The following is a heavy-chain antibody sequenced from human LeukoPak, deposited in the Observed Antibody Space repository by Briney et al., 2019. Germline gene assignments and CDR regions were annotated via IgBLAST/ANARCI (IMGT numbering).Heavy chain of an antibody. Sequence: GGSLRLSCAASGITFSSYWMHWVRQAPGKGLVWVSRINSDGSSTSYADSVKGRFTIARDNAKNSLYLQMNSLRAEDTAVYYCARDQWLQSYDYMDVWGKGTTVTISS. V-gene: IGHV3-74*01. CDR1: GITFSSYW. CDR2: INSDGSST. J-gene: IGHJ6*03. D-gene: IGHD5-24*01. CDR3: ARDQWLQSYDYMDV.